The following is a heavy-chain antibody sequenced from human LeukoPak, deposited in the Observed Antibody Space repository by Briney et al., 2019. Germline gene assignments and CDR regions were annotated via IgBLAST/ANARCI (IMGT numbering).Heavy chain of an antibody. CDR1: GGSISSYY. V-gene: IGHV4-59*01. D-gene: IGHD6-13*01. CDR3: ARDTDSSSWFRRFDP. CDR2: IYYSGST. J-gene: IGHJ5*02. Sequence: TTSETLSLTCTVSGGSISSYYWSWIRQPPGKGLEWIGYIYYSGSTNYNPSLKSRVTISVDTSKNQFSLKLSSVTAADTAVYCCARDTDSSSWFRRFDPWGQGTLVTVSS.